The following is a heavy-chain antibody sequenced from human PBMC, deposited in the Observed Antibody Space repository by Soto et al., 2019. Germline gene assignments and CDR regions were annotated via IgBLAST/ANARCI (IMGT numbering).Heavy chain of an antibody. CDR3: AKVGLFRNGYMGVVRGDH. J-gene: IGHJ4*02. CDR1: GFTFGSYA. CDR2: ITDGGGSK. D-gene: IGHD2-2*02. Sequence: EVQLLESGGGLVQPGGSLRLSCTASGFTFGSYAMSWVRQAPGKGLEWVSGITDGGGSKFYADSVQGRFTISRDNSKNTLYLQMSSLTAEDTAIYYCAKVGLFRNGYMGVVRGDHWGQGTLVTVSA. V-gene: IGHV3-23*01.